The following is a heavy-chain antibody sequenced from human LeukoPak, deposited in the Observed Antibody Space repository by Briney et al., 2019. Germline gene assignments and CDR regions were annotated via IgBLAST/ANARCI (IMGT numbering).Heavy chain of an antibody. CDR1: GFTFSSYA. Sequence: GGSLRLSCAASGFTFSSYAMHWVRQAPGKGLEWVAVISYDGSNKYYADSVKGRFTISRDNSKNTLYLQMNCLRAEDTAVYYCARVGIAVAGSFDYWGQGTLVTVSS. CDR3: ARVGIAVAGSFDY. V-gene: IGHV3-30*04. CDR2: ISYDGSNK. J-gene: IGHJ4*02. D-gene: IGHD6-19*01.